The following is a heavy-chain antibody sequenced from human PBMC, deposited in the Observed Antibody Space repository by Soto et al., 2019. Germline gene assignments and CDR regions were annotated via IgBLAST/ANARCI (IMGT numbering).Heavy chain of an antibody. CDR2: IYDNGTT. CDR1: GLTVSNAY. D-gene: IGHD3-10*01. J-gene: IGHJ6*02. CDR3: VRPLPSGRNYGLDV. V-gene: IGHV3-53*01. Sequence: GGSLRLSCAASGLTVSNAYMAWVRQAPGMGLEWVSVIYDNGTTYYADSVKGRFTISRDTSTNTLSLQMDSLRAEDTAVCYCVRPLPSGRNYGLDVWGQGTTVTVSS.